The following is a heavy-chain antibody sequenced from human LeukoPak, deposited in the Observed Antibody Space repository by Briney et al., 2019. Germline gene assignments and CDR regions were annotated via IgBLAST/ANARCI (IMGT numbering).Heavy chain of an antibody. CDR1: GGSISSYY. CDR3: ARDLSSSGWWVDFDY. J-gene: IGHJ4*02. D-gene: IGHD6-19*01. Sequence: SETLSLTCTVSGGSISSYYWSWIRQPPGKGLEWIGSIYYSGSTYYNPSLKSRVTISVDTSKNQFSLKLSSVTAADTAVYYCARDLSSSGWWVDFDYWGQGTLVTVSS. V-gene: IGHV4-59*12. CDR2: IYYSGST.